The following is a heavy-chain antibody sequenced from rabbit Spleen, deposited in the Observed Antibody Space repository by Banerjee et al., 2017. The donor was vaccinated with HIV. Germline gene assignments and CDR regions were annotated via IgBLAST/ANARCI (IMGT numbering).Heavy chain of an antibody. V-gene: IGHV1S45*01. J-gene: IGHJ6*01. CDR1: GVSFSDSSY. D-gene: IGHD1-1*01. Sequence: QEQLVESGGGLVQPEGSLTLTCMSSGVSFSDSSYMCWVRQAPGKGLEWIACIDSGSSGFTHFASWAKGRFTISKTSSTTVTLQMTSLTAADTATYFCARDTSSSFSSYGMDLWGPGTLVTVS. CDR3: ARDTSSSFSSYGMDL. CDR2: IDSGSSGFT.